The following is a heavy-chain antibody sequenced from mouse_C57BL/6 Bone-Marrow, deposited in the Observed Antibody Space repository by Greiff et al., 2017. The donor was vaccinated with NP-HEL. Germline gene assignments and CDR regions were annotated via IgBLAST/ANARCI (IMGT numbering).Heavy chain of an antibody. J-gene: IGHJ3*01. V-gene: IGHV5-16*01. CDR3: ARVDDYDFAY. D-gene: IGHD2-4*01. Sequence: FIISRDNAKNILYLQMSSLKSEDTATYYCARVDDYDFAYWGQGTLVTVSA.